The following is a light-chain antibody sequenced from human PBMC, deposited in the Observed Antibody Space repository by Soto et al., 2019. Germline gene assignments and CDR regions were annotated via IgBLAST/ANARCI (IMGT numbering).Light chain of an antibody. J-gene: IGKJ4*01. Sequence: DIQMTQSPSTLSASVGDRVTITCRASQTISIWLAWYQQKAGEPPKLLIYKASSLESGVPSRFSGSGSGTEFTLTISSLQPDDFATYYCQQYNSFPLTFGGGSKVDLK. CDR3: QQYNSFPLT. V-gene: IGKV1-5*03. CDR2: KAS. CDR1: QTISIW.